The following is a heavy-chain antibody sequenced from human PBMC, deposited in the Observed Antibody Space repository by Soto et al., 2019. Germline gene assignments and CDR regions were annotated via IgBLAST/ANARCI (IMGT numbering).Heavy chain of an antibody. V-gene: IGHV3-15*01. CDR2: IKSKTDGGTT. D-gene: IGHD2-8*01. CDR1: GFTFSNAW. CDR3: TTDGDIVLMVYAIP. Sequence: PGGSVRLSCAASGFTFSNAWMSWVRQAPGKGLEWVGRIKSKTDGGTTDYAAPVKGRFTISRDDSKNTLYLQMNSLKTEDTAVYYCTTDGDIVLMVYAIPWGQGTLVTVSS. J-gene: IGHJ5*02.